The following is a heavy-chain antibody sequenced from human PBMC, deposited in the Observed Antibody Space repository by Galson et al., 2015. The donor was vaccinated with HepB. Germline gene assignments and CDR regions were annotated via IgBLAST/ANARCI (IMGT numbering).Heavy chain of an antibody. V-gene: IGHV2-5*02. CDR2: IYWDDDK. D-gene: IGHD6-19*01. CDR3: AQFNVTSGWRS. CDR1: GFSLTTSGVG. J-gene: IGHJ5*02. Sequence: PALVKPTQTLTLTCTYSGFSLTTSGVGVGWIRQSPVKTLECLALIYWDDDKRYSPSLKSSVTITKDTSKNQVVLTTTNMDPVDTATYYCAQFNVTSGWRSWGQGTLVTVSS.